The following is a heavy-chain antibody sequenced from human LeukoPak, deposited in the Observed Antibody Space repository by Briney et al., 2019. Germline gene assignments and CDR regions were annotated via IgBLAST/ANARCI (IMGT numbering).Heavy chain of an antibody. CDR2: ISGGAGGA. CDR1: GFTFSSYA. J-gene: IGHJ4*02. D-gene: IGHD1-26*01. V-gene: IGHV3-23*01. Sequence: GGSLRLSCAASGFTFSSYAMNWVRQAPGKGLEWVSSISGGAGGASYADSVKGRFTMSRDNSKNTLYLQMNSLRAEDTAVYYCARGVGGSYLFDYWGQGTLVTVSS. CDR3: ARGVGGSYLFDY.